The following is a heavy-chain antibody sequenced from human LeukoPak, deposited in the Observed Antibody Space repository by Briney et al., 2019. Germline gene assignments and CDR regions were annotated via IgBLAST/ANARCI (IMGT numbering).Heavy chain of an antibody. CDR1: GDSVSSNSAA. V-gene: IGHV6-1*01. CDR2: TYYRSKWYN. D-gene: IGHD6-13*01. Sequence: SQTLSLTCAISGDSVSSNSAAWHWIRQSPSRGLEWLGRTYYRSKWYNDYAVSVKSRMTINPDTSKNQFSLHLNSVTPEDTAVYYCARVGTAAGPGWFDPWGQGTLVTVSS. J-gene: IGHJ5*02. CDR3: ARVGTAAGPGWFDP.